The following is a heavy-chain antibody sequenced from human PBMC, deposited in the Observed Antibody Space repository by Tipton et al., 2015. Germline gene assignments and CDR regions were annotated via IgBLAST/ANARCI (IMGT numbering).Heavy chain of an antibody. Sequence: TLSLTCTVSGGSIVSSDYYWGWIRQPPGKALEWIGSIYYGGTTDYTPSLKSRVTMTVDTSKNQFSLKLRSVTAADTAVYYSGRYRMGVDYWGLGSLVTVSS. CDR2: IYYGGTT. V-gene: IGHV4-39*07. D-gene: IGHD3-16*01. J-gene: IGHJ4*02. CDR1: GGSIVSSDYY. CDR3: GRYRMGVDY.